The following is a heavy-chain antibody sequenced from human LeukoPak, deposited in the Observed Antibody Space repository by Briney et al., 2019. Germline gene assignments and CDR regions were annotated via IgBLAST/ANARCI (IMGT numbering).Heavy chain of an antibody. Sequence: SETLSLTCAVYGGSFSGYYWGWIRQPPGKGLEWIGEINHSGSTNYNPSLKSRVTISVDTSKNQFSLKLSSVTAADTAVYYCARDLTTVSSYNWFDPWGQGTLVTVSS. D-gene: IGHD4-4*01. CDR1: GGSFSGYY. V-gene: IGHV4-34*01. CDR2: INHSGST. CDR3: ARDLTTVSSYNWFDP. J-gene: IGHJ5*02.